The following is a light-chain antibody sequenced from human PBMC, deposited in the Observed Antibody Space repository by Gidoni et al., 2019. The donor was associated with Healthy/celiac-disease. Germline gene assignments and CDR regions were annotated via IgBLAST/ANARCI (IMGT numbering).Light chain of an antibody. J-gene: IGKJ2*01. Sequence: DSQMTQSQSSLSASVGDRVTITCRASQSISSYLNWYQQKPGKAPKLLIYAASSLQSGVPSRFSGSGSGTDFTLTISSLQPEDFAAYYCQQSYSTPRTFGQGTKLEIK. V-gene: IGKV1-39*01. CDR3: QQSYSTPRT. CDR2: AAS. CDR1: QSISSY.